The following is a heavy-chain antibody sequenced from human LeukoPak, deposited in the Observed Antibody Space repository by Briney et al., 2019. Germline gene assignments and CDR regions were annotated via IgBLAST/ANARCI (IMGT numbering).Heavy chain of an antibody. CDR1: GDSISSYY. CDR2: ISYSGST. Sequence: PSETLSLTCTVSGDSISSYYWSWIRQPPGKGLEWIGYISYSGSTNYNPSLKSRVTISLDPSKNHFSLKLTSMTAADTAVYYCARATRDSGYFPLDYWGLGTLVTVSS. V-gene: IGHV4-59*01. D-gene: IGHD3-22*01. CDR3: ARATRDSGYFPLDY. J-gene: IGHJ4*02.